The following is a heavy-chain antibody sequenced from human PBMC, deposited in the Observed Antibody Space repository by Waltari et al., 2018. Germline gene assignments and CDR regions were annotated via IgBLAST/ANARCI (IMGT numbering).Heavy chain of an antibody. CDR1: GFTFSSYA. J-gene: IGHJ2*01. D-gene: IGHD5-12*01. Sequence: EVQLLESGGGLVQPGGSLRLSCAASGFTFSSYAMSWVRQAPGKGLEWVSAISGSGGSTYYADSVKGRFTISRDNSKNTLYLQMNSLRSEDTAVYYCASPSDSGYDYRGWYFDLWGRGTLVTVSS. V-gene: IGHV3-23*01. CDR2: ISGSGGST. CDR3: ASPSDSGYDYRGWYFDL.